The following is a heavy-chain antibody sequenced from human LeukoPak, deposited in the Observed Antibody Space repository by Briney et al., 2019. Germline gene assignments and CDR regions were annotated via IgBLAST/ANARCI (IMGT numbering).Heavy chain of an antibody. D-gene: IGHD2-2*01. V-gene: IGHV4-30-4*01. Sequence: SQTLSLTCTVSGGSISSGDYYWSWIRQPAGQGLEWIVCIYYSGSTYYNPSLKSRVTISVNTSKNQFSLKLSSVTAADTAVYYCARDSEGGYCSSTSCYRFNYFDYWGQGTLVTVSS. CDR2: IYYSGST. J-gene: IGHJ4*02. CDR3: ARDSEGGYCSSTSCYRFNYFDY. CDR1: GGSISSGDYY.